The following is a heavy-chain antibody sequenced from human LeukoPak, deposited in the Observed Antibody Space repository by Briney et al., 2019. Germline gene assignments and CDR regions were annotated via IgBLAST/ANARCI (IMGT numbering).Heavy chain of an antibody. V-gene: IGHV3-7*01. CDR2: IKQDGSEK. Sequence: GGSLKLSCAASVYTFSSYGMTWVRQTPGKRLEWVANIKQDGSEKKYVDSVKGRFTISRDNAKNSLSLQMNSLRAEDTAVYFCARLYRVFSDGAGYCSGWGQGTLVTVSS. J-gene: IGHJ4*02. CDR3: ARLYRVFSDGAGYCSG. D-gene: IGHD3-9*01. CDR1: VYTFSSYG.